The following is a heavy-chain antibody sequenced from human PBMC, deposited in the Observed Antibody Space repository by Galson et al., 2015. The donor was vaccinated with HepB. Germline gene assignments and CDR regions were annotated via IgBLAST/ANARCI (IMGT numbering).Heavy chain of an antibody. CDR2: ISSSSSYI. CDR3: ARDGPYSSRSQAFDY. D-gene: IGHD6-13*01. CDR1: GFTFSSYS. Sequence: SLRLSCAASGFTFSSYSMNWVRQAPGKGLEWVSSISSSSSYIYYADSVKGRFTISRDNAKNSLYLQMNSLRAEDTAVYYCARDGPYSSRSQAFDYWGQGTLVTVSS. J-gene: IGHJ4*02. V-gene: IGHV3-21*01.